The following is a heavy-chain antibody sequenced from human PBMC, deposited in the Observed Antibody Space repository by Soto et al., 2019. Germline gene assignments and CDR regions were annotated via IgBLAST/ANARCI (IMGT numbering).Heavy chain of an antibody. D-gene: IGHD4-17*01. CDR2: ISYDGSNK. J-gene: IGHJ6*02. V-gene: IGHV3-30-3*01. CDR3: ARDRTYGDYDYYYYYGMDV. Sequence: QVQLVESGGGVVQPGRSPRLSCAASGFTFSSYAMHWVRQAPGKGLEWVAVISYDGSNKYYADSVKGRFTISRDNSKNTLYLQMNSLRAEDTAVYYCARDRTYGDYDYYYYYGMDVWGQGTTVTVSS. CDR1: GFTFSSYA.